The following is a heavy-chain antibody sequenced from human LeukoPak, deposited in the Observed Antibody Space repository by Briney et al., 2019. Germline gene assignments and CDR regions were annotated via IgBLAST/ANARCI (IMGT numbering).Heavy chain of an antibody. D-gene: IGHD1-26*01. Sequence: PGGSLRLSCAASGFTFSSYSMNWVRQAPGKGLEWVSSISSSSSYIYYADSVTGRFTISRDNSKNTVFLQMNSLRAEDTGVYYCANRISGSSSWGQGTLVTVSS. J-gene: IGHJ5*02. CDR3: ANRISGSSS. CDR2: ISSSSSYI. V-gene: IGHV3-21*04. CDR1: GFTFSSYS.